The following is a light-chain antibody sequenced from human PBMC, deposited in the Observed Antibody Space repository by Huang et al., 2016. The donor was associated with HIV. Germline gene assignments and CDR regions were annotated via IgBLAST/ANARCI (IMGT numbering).Light chain of an antibody. CDR2: AAS. CDR3: QQSYSDPYT. Sequence: DIQMTQSPSSLSASVGDRVTITCRASQNIRTYLNWYQQKPGKAPKLLIYAASSLQIGVPSRFIGSVSGTDFTLTISSLQPEDFATYYCQQSYSDPYTFGQGTKLEIK. V-gene: IGKV1-39*01. CDR1: QNIRTY. J-gene: IGKJ2*01.